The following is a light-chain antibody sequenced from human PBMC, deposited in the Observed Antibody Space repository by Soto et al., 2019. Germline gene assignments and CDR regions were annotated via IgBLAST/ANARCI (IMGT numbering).Light chain of an antibody. CDR1: QSVSSSY. V-gene: IGKV3-20*01. J-gene: IGKJ5*01. Sequence: EIVLTQSPGTLSLSPGERATLSCRASQSVSSSYLAWYQQKPGQAPRLRIYGASSRATGIPDRFSGSGSGTAFTLTISRLEPEDFAVYYCQQYGSSITFGQGTRLEIK. CDR2: GAS. CDR3: QQYGSSIT.